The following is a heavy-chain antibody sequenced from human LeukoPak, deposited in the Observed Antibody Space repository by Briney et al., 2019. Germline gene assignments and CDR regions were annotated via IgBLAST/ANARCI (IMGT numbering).Heavy chain of an antibody. CDR2: ISSDGDRT. CDR1: GFIFSDYA. D-gene: IGHD2-2*01. CDR3: AGDQNIVLVPAAMQDYYYDMDV. V-gene: IGHV3-64*04. J-gene: IGHJ6*02. Sequence: GGSLRLSCSASGFIFSDYAMRWVRQAPGKGLEYISAISSDGDRTYFTDSVKGRFIISRDNSKNTLYLQMNSLRAEDTAVYYCAGDQNIVLVPAAMQDYYYDMDVWGQGTTVTVSS.